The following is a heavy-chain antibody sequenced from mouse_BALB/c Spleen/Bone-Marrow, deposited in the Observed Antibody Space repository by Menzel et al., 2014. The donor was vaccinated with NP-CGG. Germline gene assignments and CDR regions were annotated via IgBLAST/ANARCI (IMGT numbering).Heavy chain of an antibody. CDR1: GYTFTSYW. V-gene: IGHV1S81*02. J-gene: IGHJ4*01. D-gene: IGHD2-2*01. Sequence: QVQLQQSGAELVRPGASVKLSCKASGYTFTSYWMHWVKQRPGQGLEWIGEINPSNGRTNYNEKFKSKATLTVDNSSSTAYMQLSSLTSEDSAVYYCARASWLRRYYYAMDYWGQGTSVTVSS. CDR3: ARASWLRRYYYAMDY. CDR2: INPSNGRT.